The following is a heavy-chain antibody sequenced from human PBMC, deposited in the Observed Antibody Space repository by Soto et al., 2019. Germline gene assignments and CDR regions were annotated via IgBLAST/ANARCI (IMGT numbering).Heavy chain of an antibody. CDR1: EYSFTTYW. CDR3: ARQKGGYDYDS. J-gene: IGHJ5*01. D-gene: IGHD5-12*01. Sequence: PGESLKISCKGSEYSFTTYWIGWVRQMPGKGLEWMGIIYPGDSDIKYSPSFQGQVTISVDRSISTAYLQWSSLKASDTAIYFCARQKGGYDYDSWGQGTLVTVS. CDR2: IYPGDSDI. V-gene: IGHV5-51*01.